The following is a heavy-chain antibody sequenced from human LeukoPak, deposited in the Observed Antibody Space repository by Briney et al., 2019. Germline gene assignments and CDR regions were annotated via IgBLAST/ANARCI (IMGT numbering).Heavy chain of an antibody. V-gene: IGHV3-7*05. CDR2: INQDGSDK. Sequence: GGSLRLSCAASGFTFSSYWMSWVRQAPGKGLEWVANINQDGSDKYYVDSVKGRFTISRDNAKNSLYLQMNSLRAEDTAVYYCFTSMALYYYYGMDVWGQGTTVTVSS. D-gene: IGHD2-2*01. CDR3: FTSMALYYYYGMDV. CDR1: GFTFSSYW. J-gene: IGHJ6*02.